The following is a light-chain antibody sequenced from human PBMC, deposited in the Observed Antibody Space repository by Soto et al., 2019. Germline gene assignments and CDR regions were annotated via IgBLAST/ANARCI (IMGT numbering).Light chain of an antibody. Sequence: DIQMTQSPSSLSASVGDRVTITCRASQSISSYLNWYQQNPGKAPKILLYAASSLQSGAPSRGSGSRSGTAFTLTIGSLQPEEFATYYCPQSYSPLRTCGQGAKVEIK. CDR2: AAS. V-gene: IGKV1-39*01. J-gene: IGKJ1*01. CDR3: PQSYSPLRT. CDR1: QSISSY.